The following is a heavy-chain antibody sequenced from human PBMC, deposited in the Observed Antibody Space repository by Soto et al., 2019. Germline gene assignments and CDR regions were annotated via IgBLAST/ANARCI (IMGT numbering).Heavy chain of an antibody. CDR3: ARDRLAAAGWALDS. Sequence: SETLSLTCAVYGGSFSGYYWSWIRQPPEKGLEWIGEINHSGSTNYNPSLKSRVTISVDTSKNQFSLKLSSVTAADTAVYYCARDRLAAAGWALDSWGQGTLVTVS. CDR1: GGSFSGYY. D-gene: IGHD6-13*01. V-gene: IGHV4-34*01. J-gene: IGHJ4*02. CDR2: INHSGST.